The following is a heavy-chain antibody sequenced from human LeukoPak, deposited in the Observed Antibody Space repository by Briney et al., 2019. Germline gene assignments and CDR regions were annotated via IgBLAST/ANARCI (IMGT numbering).Heavy chain of an antibody. J-gene: IGHJ4*02. D-gene: IGHD3-22*01. V-gene: IGHV3-30*18. CDR1: GFVFSGYG. CDR3: ANGYYYDSSGLDFDY. Sequence: PGGSLRLSCEASGFVFSGYGMHWVRQAPGKGLEWVAVISYDGSNKYYADSVKGRFTISRDNSKNTLYLQMNSLRAEDTAVYYCANGYYYDSSGLDFDYWGQGTLVTVSS. CDR2: ISYDGSNK.